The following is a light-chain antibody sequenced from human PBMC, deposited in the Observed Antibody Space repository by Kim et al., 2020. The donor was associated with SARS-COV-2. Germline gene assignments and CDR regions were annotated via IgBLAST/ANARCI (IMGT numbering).Light chain of an antibody. CDR3: QQRSNWHT. Sequence: AWSPGERATRSCWASQSVSSHLAWYQQKPGQAPRLLIYDASKRATGVPARFSGSGSGTDFTLTISSLEPEDFAVYYCQQRSNWHTFGGGTKVDIK. J-gene: IGKJ4*01. CDR2: DAS. V-gene: IGKV3-11*01. CDR1: QSVSSH.